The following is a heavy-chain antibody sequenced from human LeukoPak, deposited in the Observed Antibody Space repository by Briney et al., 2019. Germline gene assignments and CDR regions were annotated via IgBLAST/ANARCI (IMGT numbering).Heavy chain of an antibody. J-gene: IGHJ4*02. Sequence: SQTLSLTCAISGDSVSSNSATWNWIRQSPSRGLEWPGRTYYRSKWSYDYAASVKSRITINPDTSKNQFSLQLNSVTPEDTAVYFCARALGVTFDYWGQGTLVTVSS. CDR3: ARALGVTFDY. CDR1: GDSVSSNSAT. V-gene: IGHV6-1*01. D-gene: IGHD3-10*01. CDR2: TYYRSKWSY.